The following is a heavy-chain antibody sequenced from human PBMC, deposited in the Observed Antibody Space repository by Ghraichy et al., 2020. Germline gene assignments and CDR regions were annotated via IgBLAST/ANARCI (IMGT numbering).Heavy chain of an antibody. D-gene: IGHD6-19*01. CDR1: GYSISSGYY. Sequence: SETLSLTCAVSGYSISSGYYWGWIRQPPGKGLEWIGTIYHSGSTYYNPSLNSRVTISVDTSKNHFSLKLSAVTAADTAVFYRARQLSSGPRNFDYWGQGTLVTVSS. CDR3: ARQLSSGPRNFDY. V-gene: IGHV4-38-2*01. CDR2: IYHSGST. J-gene: IGHJ4*02.